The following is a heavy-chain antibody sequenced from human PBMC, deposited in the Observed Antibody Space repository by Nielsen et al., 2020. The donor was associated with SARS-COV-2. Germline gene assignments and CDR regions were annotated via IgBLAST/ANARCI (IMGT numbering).Heavy chain of an antibody. V-gene: IGHV4-39*07. D-gene: IGHD3-22*01. CDR3: ARDTSSYDSSGYYWNIWGY. Sequence: SETLSLTCTVSGGSISSSSYYWGWIRQPPGKGLEWIGSIYYSGSTYYNPSLKSRVTISVDTSKNQFSLKLSSVTAADTAVYYCARDTSSYDSSGYYWNIWGYWGQGTLVTV. CDR2: IYYSGST. J-gene: IGHJ4*02. CDR1: GGSISSSSYY.